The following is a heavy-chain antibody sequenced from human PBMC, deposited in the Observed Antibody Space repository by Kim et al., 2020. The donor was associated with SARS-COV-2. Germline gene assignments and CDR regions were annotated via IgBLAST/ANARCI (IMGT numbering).Heavy chain of an antibody. CDR2: ISGSGGST. Sequence: GGSLRLSCAASGFTFSSYAMSWVRQAPGKGLEWVSAISGSGGSTYYADSAKGRFTISRDNSKNTLYLQMNSLRAEDTAVYYCAKGHEYQLLGWGDWFDPWGQGTLVTVSS. J-gene: IGHJ5*02. D-gene: IGHD2-2*01. CDR1: GFTFSSYA. CDR3: AKGHEYQLLGWGDWFDP. V-gene: IGHV3-23*01.